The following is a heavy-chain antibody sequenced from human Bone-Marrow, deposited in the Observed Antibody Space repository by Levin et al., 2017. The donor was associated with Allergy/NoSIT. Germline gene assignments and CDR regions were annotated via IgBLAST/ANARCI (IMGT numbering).Heavy chain of an antibody. CDR3: ASSLDPSGWPLGGN. V-gene: IGHV3-11*01. D-gene: IGHD6-19*01. Sequence: GESLKISCAASGFTFSDYYMSWIRQAPGKGLEWVSYISSSGSFKYYANSVKGRFTVSRDNAKNSLYLQMNSLRAEDTAVYYCASSLDPSGWPLGGNWGQGTLVTVSS. CDR2: ISSSGSFK. CDR1: GFTFSDYY. J-gene: IGHJ4*02.